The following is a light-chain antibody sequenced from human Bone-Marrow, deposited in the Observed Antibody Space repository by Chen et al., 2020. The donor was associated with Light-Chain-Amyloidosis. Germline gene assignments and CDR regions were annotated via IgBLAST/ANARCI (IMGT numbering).Light chain of an antibody. CDR3: QSADSSGTYEVI. CDR2: RDT. CDR1: ALPTKY. J-gene: IGLJ2*01. V-gene: IGLV3-25*03. Sequence: SYELTQPPSVSVSPGQTARITCSGDALPTKYAYWYQQKPGQAPVLVIHRDTGRPSGISERFSGSSSGTTATLTISGVQAEDEADYHWQSADSSGTYEVIFGGGTKLTV.